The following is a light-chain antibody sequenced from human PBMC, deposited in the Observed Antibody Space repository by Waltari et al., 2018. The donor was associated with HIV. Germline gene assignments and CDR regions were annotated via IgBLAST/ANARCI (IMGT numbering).Light chain of an antibody. V-gene: IGLV1-44*01. CDR1: SNNIGSYA. J-gene: IGLJ3*02. CDR3: STWDNSLSAWV. CDR2: GNS. Sequence: QSALTQEASVSGTVGQKVTLSCTGNSNNIGSYAVGWYQQISHGAPKNVMFGNSRPAGIPDRFAGSKSGTTASLSISGLQPEDEAHYYCSTWDNSLSAWVFGGGTKLTVL.